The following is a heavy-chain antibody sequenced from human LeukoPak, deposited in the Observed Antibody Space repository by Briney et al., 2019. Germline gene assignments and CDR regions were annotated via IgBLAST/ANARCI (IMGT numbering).Heavy chain of an antibody. CDR2: VSYRNTT. V-gene: IGHV4-59*12. J-gene: IGHJ4*02. Sequence: PSETLSLTCTVSGGSISSNYWCWIRQSPGKGLEYIGYVSYRNTTNYNPSLKSRVTVTADRSKNQFSLRLTYVTAADTAIYYCARLLRTAAAFDYWGQGTLVTVSS. CDR1: GGSISSNY. CDR3: ARLLRTAAAFDY. D-gene: IGHD2/OR15-2a*01.